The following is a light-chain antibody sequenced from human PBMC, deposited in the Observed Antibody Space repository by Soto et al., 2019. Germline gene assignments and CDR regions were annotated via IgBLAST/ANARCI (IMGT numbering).Light chain of an antibody. V-gene: IGKV1-39*01. CDR1: QSIGRY. CDR3: QQSYSIPIT. Sequence: DIQMTQSPSSLSASVGDRVTITCRASQSIGRYLNWYQEKPVKAPNVVIFTASSLQSGVPSRFNGSGSGTEFTLTISSLQPEDFANYYCQQSYSIPITFGQGTRLET. J-gene: IGKJ5*01. CDR2: TAS.